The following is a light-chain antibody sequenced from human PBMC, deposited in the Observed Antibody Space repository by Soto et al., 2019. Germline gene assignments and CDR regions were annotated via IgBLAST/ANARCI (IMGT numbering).Light chain of an antibody. V-gene: IGKV3-15*01. CDR3: QQYNDWPNT. J-gene: IGKJ2*01. Sequence: EIVMTQSPASLSVSPGERATLSCRASQSVSSRLAWYQQKPGQAPRLLIYGASTRATGVPARFSGSVSGTEFTLTISSLQSEDFAVYSCQQYNDWPNTFGQGTKLEIK. CDR2: GAS. CDR1: QSVSSR.